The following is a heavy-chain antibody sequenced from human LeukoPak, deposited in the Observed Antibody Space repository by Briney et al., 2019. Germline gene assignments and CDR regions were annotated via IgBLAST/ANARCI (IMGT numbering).Heavy chain of an antibody. CDR1: GGSISSYF. V-gene: IGHV4-59*08. J-gene: IGHJ4*02. CDR3: ARIDRAVAGTIDY. CDR2: IYYSGST. D-gene: IGHD6-19*01. Sequence: SETLSLTCTVSGGSISSYFWSWIRQPPGKGLEWIGYIYYSGSTNYNRSLKSRVTMSVDTSKNQFSLKLSSVTAADTAVYYCARIDRAVAGTIDYWGQGTLVTVSS.